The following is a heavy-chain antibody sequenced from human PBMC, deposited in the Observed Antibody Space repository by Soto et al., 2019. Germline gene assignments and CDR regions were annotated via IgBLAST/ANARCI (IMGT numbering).Heavy chain of an antibody. CDR2: IIPILGIA. CDR3: ARDRGRYCSGGSCRNWFDP. D-gene: IGHD2-15*01. Sequence: VASVKVSCKASGGTFSSYTISWVRQAPGQGLEWMGRIIPILGIANYAQKFQGRVTITADKSTSTAYMELSSLRSEDTAVYYCARDRGRYCSGGSCRNWFDPWGQGTLVTVSS. J-gene: IGHJ5*02. V-gene: IGHV1-69*04. CDR1: GGTFSSYT.